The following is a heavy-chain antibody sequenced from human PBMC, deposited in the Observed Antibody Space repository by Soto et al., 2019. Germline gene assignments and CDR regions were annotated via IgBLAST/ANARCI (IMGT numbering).Heavy chain of an antibody. J-gene: IGHJ4*02. V-gene: IGHV3-74*01. Sequence: GGSLRLSCAASGFTFSSYCMSWVRQAPGKGPVWVARINNNGSSTSYADSVKGRFTISRDNAKNTLYLQMNSLRAEDTAVYYCARDTISYGGNDLFDYWGQGTLVTVSS. D-gene: IGHD4-17*01. CDR3: ARDTISYGGNDLFDY. CDR1: GFTFSSYC. CDR2: INNNGSST.